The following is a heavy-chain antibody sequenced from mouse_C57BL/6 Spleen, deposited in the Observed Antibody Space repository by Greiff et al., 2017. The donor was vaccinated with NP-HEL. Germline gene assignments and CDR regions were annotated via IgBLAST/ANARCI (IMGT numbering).Heavy chain of an antibody. V-gene: IGHV1-52*01. CDR2: IDPSDSET. J-gene: IGHJ2*01. D-gene: IGHD2-2*01. Sequence: QVQLQQPGAELVRPGSSVKLSCKASGYTFTSYWMHWVKQRPIQGLEWIGNIDPSDSETHYNQKFKDKATLTVDKSSSTAYMQLSSLTSEDSAVYYCARGGDGYAYFDYWGQGTTLTVSS. CDR3: ARGGDGYAYFDY. CDR1: GYTFTSYW.